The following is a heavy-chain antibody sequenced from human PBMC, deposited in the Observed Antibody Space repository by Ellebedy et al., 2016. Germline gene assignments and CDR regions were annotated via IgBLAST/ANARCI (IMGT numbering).Heavy chain of an antibody. CDR3: ARDMCSGACFDP. J-gene: IGHJ5*02. CDR1: GYTFGSYA. CDR2: INPGTGKT. D-gene: IGHD6-19*01. Sequence: ASVKVSCXASGYTFGSYAIHWVRQAPGQRLEWMGYINPGTGKTKYSQRVQGRGTLSRDTSANTVYMELSSLRFEDTAVYYCARDMCSGACFDPWGQGTLVTVSS. V-gene: IGHV1-3*01.